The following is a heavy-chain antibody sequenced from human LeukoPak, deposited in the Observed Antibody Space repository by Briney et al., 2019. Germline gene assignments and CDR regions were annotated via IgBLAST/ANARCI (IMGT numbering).Heavy chain of an antibody. D-gene: IGHD3-3*01. CDR1: GFTFSSYA. Sequence: GGSLRLSCAASGFTFSSYAMSWVRQAPGKGLEWVSAISGSGGSTYYADSVKGRFTISRDNPKNTLYLQMNSLRAEDTAVYYCAKSGDLPYGNYWGQGTLVTVSS. V-gene: IGHV3-23*01. J-gene: IGHJ4*02. CDR3: AKSGDLPYGNY. CDR2: ISGSGGST.